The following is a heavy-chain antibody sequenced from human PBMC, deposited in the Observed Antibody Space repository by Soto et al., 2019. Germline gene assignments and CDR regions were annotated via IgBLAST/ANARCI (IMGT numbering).Heavy chain of an antibody. CDR2: IIPIFGTP. D-gene: IGHD1-1*01. Sequence: SVKVSCKASGGTFSTYAITWVRQAPGQGLEWMGGIIPIFGTPNYAQKFKGRVTITADESTSTAYMELSSLRSEDTAVFFCSRARQQLAMTSFDSWGQGTLVTVSS. J-gene: IGHJ4*02. CDR3: SRARQQLAMTSFDS. V-gene: IGHV1-69*13. CDR1: GGTFSTYA.